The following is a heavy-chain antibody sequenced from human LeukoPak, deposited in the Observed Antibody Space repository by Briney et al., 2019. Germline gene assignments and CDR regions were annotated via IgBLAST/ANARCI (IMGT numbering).Heavy chain of an antibody. Sequence: GGSLRLSCAASAFTFRTYWMSWVRQAPGKGLEWVAMIKPGGSDKYYVDSVKGLFTISRDNAKTSLYPQITSLRAEDTAVYYCTRDASGDTSSGPRIDVWGQGTTVTVS. D-gene: IGHD1-26*01. CDR3: TRDASGDTSSGPRIDV. CDR2: IKPGGSDK. V-gene: IGHV3-7*05. CDR1: AFTFRTYW. J-gene: IGHJ6*02.